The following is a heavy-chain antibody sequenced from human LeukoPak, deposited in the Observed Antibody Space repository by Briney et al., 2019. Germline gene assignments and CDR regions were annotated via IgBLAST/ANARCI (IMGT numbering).Heavy chain of an antibody. J-gene: IGHJ6*02. CDR1: SGSVNSYY. D-gene: IGHD2-2*01. CDR2: IYYSGST. CDR3: ARVPAAPRLYMDV. V-gene: IGHV4-59*02. Sequence: SETLSLTCTVSSGSVNSYYWSWIRQPPGKGLEWIGYIYYSGSTNYNPSLKSRVTISVDTSKNQFSLKLSSVIAADTAVYYCARVPAAPRLYMDVWGQGTTVIVSS.